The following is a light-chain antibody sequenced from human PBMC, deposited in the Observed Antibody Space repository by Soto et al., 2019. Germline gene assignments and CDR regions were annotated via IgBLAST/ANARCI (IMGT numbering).Light chain of an antibody. V-gene: IGKV1-39*01. CDR2: TAS. J-gene: IGKJ3*01. CDR3: QESYFTPFN. Sequence: DIQMTQSPSSLSASTGDRVTITCRASQDISIYLNWYQHKPGRAPKLLIYTASTLQSGVPSRFSGSGSGTDFTLTISSLQPDDFATYYGQESYFTPFNFGPGTKVDMK. CDR1: QDISIY.